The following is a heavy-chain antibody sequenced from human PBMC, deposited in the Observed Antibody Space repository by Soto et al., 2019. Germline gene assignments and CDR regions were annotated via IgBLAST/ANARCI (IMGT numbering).Heavy chain of an antibody. CDR2: INAGNGNT. J-gene: IGHJ4*02. Sequence: ASVKVACKASGCTFTSYAMHWVRQAPGQRLEWMGWINAGNGNTKYSQKFQGRVTITRDTSASTAYMELNSLRSEDTAVYYCARVDGTYWGQGTLVTVSS. CDR1: GCTFTSYA. D-gene: IGHD1-26*01. CDR3: ARVDGTY. V-gene: IGHV1-3*01.